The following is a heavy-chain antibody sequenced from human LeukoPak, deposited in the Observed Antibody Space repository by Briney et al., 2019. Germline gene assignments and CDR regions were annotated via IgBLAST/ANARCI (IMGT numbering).Heavy chain of an antibody. Sequence: GGSLTLSCEDSGFTFRSYEMNWVRQAPGKGLEWIAYLSSSGSAFSYADSVKGRFTIARDNSKNTLYLQMNSLRAEDTAVYYCARGHLGYSSGSDNWGQGTLVTVSS. CDR3: ARGHLGYSSGSDN. J-gene: IGHJ4*02. V-gene: IGHV3-48*03. D-gene: IGHD6-19*01. CDR2: LSSSGSAF. CDR1: GFTFRSYE.